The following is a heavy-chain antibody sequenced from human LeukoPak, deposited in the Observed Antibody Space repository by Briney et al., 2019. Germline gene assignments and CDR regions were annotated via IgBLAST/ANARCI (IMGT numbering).Heavy chain of an antibody. D-gene: IGHD3-10*01. CDR1: GDSISSGSYY. V-gene: IGHV4-61*02. CDR3: ARGVRGVLASKEKDWFDP. CDR2: IYPSGST. J-gene: IGHJ5*02. Sequence: SQTLSLTCTVSGDSISSGSYYWSWIRQPAGKGLEWIGRIYPSGSTSYNPSLKSRVTISVDTSKNQFSLKLSSVTAADTAVYYCARGVRGVLASKEKDWFDPWGQGTLVTVSS.